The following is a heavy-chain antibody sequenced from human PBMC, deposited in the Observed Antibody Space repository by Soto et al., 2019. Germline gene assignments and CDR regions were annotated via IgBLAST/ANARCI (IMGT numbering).Heavy chain of an antibody. CDR1: GFIFNTYS. CDR3: ARTLSWRRGPFDS. CDR2: ISGSSQTI. V-gene: IGHV3-48*02. Sequence: GGYLRLSCAASGFIFNTYSMNWVRQAPGKGLEWVSYISGSSQTIFYADSVRGRFTISRDNANNSTYLQMVSLRDEDTAVYYCARTLSWRRGPFDSWGQGTLVTVSS. D-gene: IGHD2-15*01. J-gene: IGHJ4*02.